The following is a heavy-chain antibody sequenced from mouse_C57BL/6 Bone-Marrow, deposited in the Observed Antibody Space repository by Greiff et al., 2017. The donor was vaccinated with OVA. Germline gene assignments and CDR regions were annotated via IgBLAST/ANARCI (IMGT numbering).Heavy chain of an antibody. V-gene: IGHV1-63*01. CDR2: IYPGGGYT. D-gene: IGHD2-3*01. CDR3: TRYDGYYGYVDV. CDR1: GYTFTNYW. J-gene: IGHJ1*03. Sequence: QVQLQQSGAELVRPGTSVKMSCKASGYTFTNYWIGWAKQRPGHGLEWIGDIYPGGGYTNYNEKFKGKATLTADKSSSTAYMQFSSLTSEDSAIYYCTRYDGYYGYVDVWGTGTTVTVSS.